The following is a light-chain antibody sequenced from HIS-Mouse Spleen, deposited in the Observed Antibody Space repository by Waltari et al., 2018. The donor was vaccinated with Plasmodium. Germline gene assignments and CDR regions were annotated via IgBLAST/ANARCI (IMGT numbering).Light chain of an antibody. Sequence: QSALTQPASVSGSPGQSITLSCPGTRSDVWSYNLLSWYQQHPGKAPKLMIYEGSKRPSGVSNRFSGSKSGNTASLTISGLQAEDEADYYCCSYAGSSTYVFGTGTKVTVL. CDR1: RSDVWSYNL. CDR2: EGS. V-gene: IGLV2-23*01. J-gene: IGLJ1*01. CDR3: CSYAGSSTYV.